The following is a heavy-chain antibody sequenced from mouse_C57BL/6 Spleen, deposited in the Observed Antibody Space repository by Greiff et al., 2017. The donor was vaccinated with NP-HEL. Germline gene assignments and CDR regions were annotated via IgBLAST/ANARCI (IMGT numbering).Heavy chain of an antibody. Sequence: QVQLQQPGAELVKPGASVKLSCKASGYTFTSYWMHWVKQRPGRGLEWIGRIDPNSGGTKYNEKFKSKATLTVDKPSSTAYMQLSSLTSEDSAVYYCASSITTVVARWYFDVWGTGTTVTVSS. CDR3: ASSITTVVARWYFDV. J-gene: IGHJ1*03. D-gene: IGHD1-1*01. CDR2: IDPNSGGT. CDR1: GYTFTSYW. V-gene: IGHV1-72*01.